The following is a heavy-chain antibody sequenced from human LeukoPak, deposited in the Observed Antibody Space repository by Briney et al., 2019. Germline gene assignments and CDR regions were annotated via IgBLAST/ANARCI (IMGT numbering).Heavy chain of an antibody. CDR2: IYTSGST. D-gene: IGHD1-26*01. V-gene: IGHV4-61*02. CDR1: GGSISSGSYY. CDR3: ASSGSYYYFDY. Sequence: SETLSLTCTVSGGSISSGSYYWSWIRQPAGKGLEWIGRIYTSGSTNYNPSLKSRVTISVDTSKNQFSLKLSSVTAADTAVYYCASSGSYYYFDYWGQGTLVTVSS. J-gene: IGHJ4*02.